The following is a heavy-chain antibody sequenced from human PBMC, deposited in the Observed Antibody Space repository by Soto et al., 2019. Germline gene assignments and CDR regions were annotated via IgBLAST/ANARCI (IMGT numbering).Heavy chain of an antibody. V-gene: IGHV4-59*01. D-gene: IGHD6-19*01. CDR1: GGSISGSY. CDR3: ARSVAVPGAHIDY. J-gene: IGHJ4*02. CDR2: VYYTGST. Sequence: SETLFLTCSVSGGSISGSYWSRIRQSPGKGLEWLGYVYYTGSTNYSPSLRSRVSISVDTSKNEFSLRLSSVTAADTAVYFCARSVAVPGAHIDYWGQGTQVTVSS.